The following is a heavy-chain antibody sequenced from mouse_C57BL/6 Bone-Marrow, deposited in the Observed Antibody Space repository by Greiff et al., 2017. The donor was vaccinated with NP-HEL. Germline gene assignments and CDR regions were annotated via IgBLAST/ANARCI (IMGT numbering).Heavy chain of an antibody. CDR3: ARRGYGKGGNWYFDV. V-gene: IGHV1-64*01. Sequence: VQLQQPGAELVKPGASVKLSCQASGYTFPSYWMHWVKQRPGQGLEWIGMIHPNSGSTNYNEKFKSKATLTVDKSSSTAYMQLSSLTSEDSAVYYCARRGYGKGGNWYFDVWGTGTTVTVSS. D-gene: IGHD2-10*02. CDR2: IHPNSGST. CDR1: GYTFPSYW. J-gene: IGHJ1*03.